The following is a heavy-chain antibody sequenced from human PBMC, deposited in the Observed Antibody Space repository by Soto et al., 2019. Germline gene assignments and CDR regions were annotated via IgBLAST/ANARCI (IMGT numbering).Heavy chain of an antibody. CDR2: ISGSGGSP. J-gene: IGHJ4*02. V-gene: IGHV3-23*01. D-gene: IGHD2-2*01. CDR1: GFTFSTYT. CDR3: AKARCSTTNCYVPDY. Sequence: EVQLLESGGGLVQPGGSLRLSCVASGFTFSTYTMSWVRQAPGKGLEWGSVISGSGGSPSYAASVQGRFSISRDNPKNTLYLQMNSLRGEDTAMYYCAKARCSTTNCYVPDYWGQGTLVTVSS.